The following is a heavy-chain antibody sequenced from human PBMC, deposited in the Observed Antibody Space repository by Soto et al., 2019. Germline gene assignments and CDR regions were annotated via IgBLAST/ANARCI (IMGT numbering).Heavy chain of an antibody. J-gene: IGHJ6*03. CDR1: GFTFSNAW. CDR3: TTVITKSGSYYYYYYYMDV. CDR2: IKSKTDGGTT. Sequence: GGSLRLSCAASGFTFSNAWMSWVRQAPGKGLEWVGRIKSKTDGGTTDYAAPVKGRFTISRDDSKNTLYLQMNSLKTEDTAVYYCTTVITKSGSYYYYYYYMDVWGKGTTVTVSS. V-gene: IGHV3-15*01. D-gene: IGHD1-26*01.